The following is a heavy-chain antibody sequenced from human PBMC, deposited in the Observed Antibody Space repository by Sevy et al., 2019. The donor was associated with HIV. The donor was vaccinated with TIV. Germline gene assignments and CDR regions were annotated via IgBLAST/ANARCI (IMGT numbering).Heavy chain of an antibody. CDR2: INHSGST. J-gene: IGHJ5*02. D-gene: IGHD2-2*01. V-gene: IGHV4-34*01. CDR3: ARSPPIVVVPGAPSWFDP. CDR1: GGCFSGYY. Sequence: SLTCAVHGGCFSGYYWNWIRQPPGKGLEWSGEINHSGSTNYNPSLKSRVTISVDTSKNQFSLKLSSVTAADTAVYYCARSPPIVVVPGAPSWFDPWGQGTLVTVSS.